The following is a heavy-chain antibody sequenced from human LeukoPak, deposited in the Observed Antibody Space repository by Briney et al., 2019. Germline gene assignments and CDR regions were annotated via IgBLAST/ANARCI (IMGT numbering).Heavy chain of an antibody. Sequence: SETLSLTCAVYGGSFSGYYWSWIRQPPGKGLEWIGEINHSGSTNYNPSLKSRVTISVDTSKKQFSLKLRSVTAADTAVYYCARDVYDSSGYYLLGDNWGQGTLVTVSS. CDR3: ARDVYDSSGYYLLGDN. CDR1: GGSFSGYY. CDR2: INHSGST. J-gene: IGHJ4*02. D-gene: IGHD3-22*01. V-gene: IGHV4-34*01.